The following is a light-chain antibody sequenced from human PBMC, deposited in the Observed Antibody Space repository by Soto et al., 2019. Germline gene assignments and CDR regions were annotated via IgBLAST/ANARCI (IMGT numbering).Light chain of an antibody. V-gene: IGLV1-40*01. Sequence: QSVLTQPPSVSGAPGQRVTISCTGSSSNIGAGYGVHWYQQLPGTAPKLLIYGNSNRPSGVPDRFSGSKSGTSASLAITGLQAEDEADYYCQSYDSSLSALFGGGTKVTVL. CDR3: QSYDSSLSAL. CDR1: SSNIGAGYG. CDR2: GNS. J-gene: IGLJ3*02.